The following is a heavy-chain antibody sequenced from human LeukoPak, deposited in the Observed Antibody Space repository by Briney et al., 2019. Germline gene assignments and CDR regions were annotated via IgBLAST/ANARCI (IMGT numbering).Heavy chain of an antibody. CDR1: GYTFTGYY. CDR3: ARDSTSGYNDY. J-gene: IGHJ4*02. V-gene: IGHV1-2*02. Sequence: GASVKVSCKASGYTFTGYYMHWVRQAPGQGLEWMGWINPNSGGTNYAQKFQGRVTMTRDMSTTTDYMELSSLRSEDTAVYYCARDSTSGYNDYWGQGTLVTVSS. D-gene: IGHD3-22*01. CDR2: INPNSGGT.